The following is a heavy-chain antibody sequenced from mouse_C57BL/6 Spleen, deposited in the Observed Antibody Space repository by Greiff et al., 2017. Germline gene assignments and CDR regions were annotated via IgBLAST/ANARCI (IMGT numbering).Heavy chain of an antibody. D-gene: IGHD1-1*01. CDR1: GFTFSSYA. Sequence: EVKLMESGGGLVKPGGSLKLSCAASGFTFSSYAMSWVRQTPEKRLEWVATISDGGSYTYYPDNVKGRFTISRDNAKNNLYLQMSHLKSEDTAMYYCARVVAKSGYFDYWGQGTTLTVSS. CDR3: ARVVAKSGYFDY. J-gene: IGHJ2*01. V-gene: IGHV5-4*03. CDR2: ISDGGSYT.